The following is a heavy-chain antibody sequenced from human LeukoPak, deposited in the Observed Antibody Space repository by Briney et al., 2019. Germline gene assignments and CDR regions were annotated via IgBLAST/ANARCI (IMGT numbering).Heavy chain of an antibody. D-gene: IGHD3-22*01. CDR3: AREITVIRGSRDAFNI. CDR2: ITPMFGAP. Sequence: ASVKVSCKASGGTFGSYGISWLRQAPGQGLEWMGGITPMFGAPKYAQKFQDRAAITTDVSTSTAYMELSRLRSEDTAVYYCAREITVIRGSRDAFNIWGQGTMVTVSS. V-gene: IGHV1-69*05. J-gene: IGHJ3*02. CDR1: GGTFGSYG.